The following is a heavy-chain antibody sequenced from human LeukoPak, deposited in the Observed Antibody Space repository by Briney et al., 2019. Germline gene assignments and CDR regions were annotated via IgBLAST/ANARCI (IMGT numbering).Heavy chain of an antibody. CDR2: ISGSGGST. J-gene: IGHJ3*02. V-gene: IGHV3-23*01. D-gene: IGHD1-26*01. CDR1: GFTFSSYA. CDR3: AKDLQSGSYSFGAFDI. Sequence: GGSLRLSCAASGFTFSSYAMSWVRQAPGKGLEWVSAISGSGGSTYYADSVKGRFTISRDNSKNTLYLQMNSLRAEDTALYYCAKDLQSGSYSFGAFDIWGQGTMVTVSS.